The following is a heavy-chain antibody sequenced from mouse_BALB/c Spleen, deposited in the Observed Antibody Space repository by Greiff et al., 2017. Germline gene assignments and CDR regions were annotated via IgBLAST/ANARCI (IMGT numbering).Heavy chain of an antibody. CDR3: ARYYYAYFDY. CDR1: GYTFTSYW. J-gene: IGHJ2*01. Sequence: QVQLQQSGAELARPGASVKLSCKASGYTFTSYWMQWVKQRPGQGLEWIGAIYPGDGDTRYTQKFKGKATLTADKSSSTAYMQLSSLASEDSAVYYCARYYYAYFDYWGQGTTLTVSS. V-gene: IGHV1-87*01. CDR2: IYPGDGDT. D-gene: IGHD1-1*01.